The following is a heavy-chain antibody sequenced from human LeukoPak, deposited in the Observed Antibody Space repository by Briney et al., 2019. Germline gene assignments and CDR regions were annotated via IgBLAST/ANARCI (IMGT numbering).Heavy chain of an antibody. D-gene: IGHD3-22*01. CDR2: INHSAST. CDR3: ARGPPTDYYDSSGFYYVFDY. J-gene: IGHJ4*02. V-gene: IGHV4-34*01. CDR1: AGSFSGYY. Sequence: PSETLSLTCAVYAGSFSGYYSSWIRQPPRKGLEWSGEINHSASTNYNPSLKSRVTISVAPSKNQFSLKLSSVTAADTAVYFCARGPPTDYYDSSGFYYVFDYWGQGTLVTVSS.